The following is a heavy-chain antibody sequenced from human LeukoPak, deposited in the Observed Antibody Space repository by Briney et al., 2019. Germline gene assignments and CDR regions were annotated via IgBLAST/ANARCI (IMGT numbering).Heavy chain of an antibody. CDR3: AKDWGFTLRAGGMFDH. CDR1: GFSFSNYA. J-gene: IGHJ4*02. CDR2: ISGRGGDR. D-gene: IGHD2-2*01. Sequence: GGSLRLSCAGSGFSFSNYAMNWVRQVPGKGLEWVSGISGRGGDRHDAESVRGRFTISRDDSKNTLYLQMNSLRVEDTAIYYCAKDWGFTLRAGGMFDHWGQGILVTVSS. V-gene: IGHV3-23*01.